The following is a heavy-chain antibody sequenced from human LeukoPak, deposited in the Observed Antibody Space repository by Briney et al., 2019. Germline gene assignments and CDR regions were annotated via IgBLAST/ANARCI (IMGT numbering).Heavy chain of an antibody. D-gene: IGHD5-18*01. CDR3: AKRGLGYSYGYWYYFDY. Sequence: GGSLRLSCAASGFTFSIYGMGWVRRAPGKGLEWVSSISDNGGNTYYADSAKGRFTISRDNSKNTLYLQMTSLRAEDTAVYYCAKRGLGYSYGYWYYFDYWGQGTLVTVSS. CDR2: ISDNGGNT. V-gene: IGHV3-23*01. J-gene: IGHJ4*02. CDR1: GFTFSIYG.